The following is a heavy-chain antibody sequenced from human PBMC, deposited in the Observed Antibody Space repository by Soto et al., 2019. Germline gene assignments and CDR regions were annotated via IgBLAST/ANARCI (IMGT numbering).Heavy chain of an antibody. Sequence: PAETLSLTCTVSGGSISSYYGSWIRQPPGKGLEWIGYIYYSGSTNYNPSLKSRVTISVDTSKNQFSLKLSSVTAADTAVYYCARVTGAHYYYYMDVWGKGTTVTVSS. V-gene: IGHV4-59*01. CDR1: GGSISSYY. D-gene: IGHD1-20*01. CDR2: IYYSGST. J-gene: IGHJ6*03. CDR3: ARVTGAHYYYYMDV.